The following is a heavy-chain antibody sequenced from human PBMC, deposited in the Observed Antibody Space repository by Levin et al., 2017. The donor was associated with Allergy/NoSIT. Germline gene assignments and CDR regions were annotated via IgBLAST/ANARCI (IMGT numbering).Heavy chain of an antibody. V-gene: IGHV5-51*01. CDR2: IYPSDSDT. J-gene: IGHJ3*01. Sequence: PGESLKISCKGSGYSFSSYWIGWVRQMPGKGLEWMGIIYPSDSDTRYSPSFRGQVTISVDKSISTAYLQWSSLKASDTATFYCARLRRSAVRNDAFEVWGQGTVVTVSS. D-gene: IGHD1-14*01. CDR1: GYSFSSYW. CDR3: ARLRRSAVRNDAFEV.